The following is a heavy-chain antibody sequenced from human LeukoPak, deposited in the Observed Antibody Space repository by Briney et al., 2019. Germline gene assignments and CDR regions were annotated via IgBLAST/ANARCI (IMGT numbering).Heavy chain of an antibody. CDR3: ARGATFRGTYYMDV. Sequence: SETLSLTCIVSGGPISTHYWSWSRQPPGKGLEWIGYNDYSGSTSYNPSLKSRVTISVDTSKNQFSLKLNSVTAADTAVYYCARGATFRGTYYMDVWGKGTTVTVSS. J-gene: IGHJ6*03. D-gene: IGHD3-10*01. CDR2: NDYSGST. CDR1: GGPISTHY. V-gene: IGHV4-59*11.